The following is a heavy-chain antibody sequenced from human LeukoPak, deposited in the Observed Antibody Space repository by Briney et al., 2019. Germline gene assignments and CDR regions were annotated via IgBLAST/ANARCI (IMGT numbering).Heavy chain of an antibody. CDR3: ATSGYDYFNWFDP. CDR2: INPNSGGT. Sequence: ASVKVSCKASGYTFTSYGISWVRQAPGQGLEWMGWINPNSGGTNYAQKFQGRVTMTRDTSISTAYMELSRLRSDDTAVYYCATSGYDYFNWFDPWGQGTLVTVSS. J-gene: IGHJ5*02. CDR1: GYTFTSYG. V-gene: IGHV1-2*02. D-gene: IGHD5-12*01.